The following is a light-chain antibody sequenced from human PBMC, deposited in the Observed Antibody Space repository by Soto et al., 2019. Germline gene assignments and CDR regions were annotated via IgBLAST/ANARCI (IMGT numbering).Light chain of an antibody. J-gene: IGKJ1*01. CDR1: ESIDNW. CDR2: AAS. Sequence: DIQMTQSPSTLSASVGDTVTITCRASESIDNWLAWYQQKPGKAPKLLIFAASTLVRGVPSRFSGRGSGTEFTLTISSLQSEDFTVYYCQQYNKWPLTFGQGTKVDIK. V-gene: IGKV1-5*01. CDR3: QQYNKWPLT.